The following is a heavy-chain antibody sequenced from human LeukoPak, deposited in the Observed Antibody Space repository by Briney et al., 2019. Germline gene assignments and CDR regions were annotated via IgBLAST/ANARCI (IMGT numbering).Heavy chain of an antibody. CDR3: ARGFIVGATTLEFDY. CDR1: GGTFSSYA. V-gene: IGHV1-69*05. CDR2: IIPIFGTA. D-gene: IGHD1-26*01. J-gene: IGHJ4*02. Sequence: ASVKVSCKASGGTFSSYAISWVRQAPGQGLEWMGGIIPIFGTANYAQKFQGRVTITTDESTSTAYMELSSLRSEDTAVCYCARGFIVGATTLEFDYWGQGTLVTVSS.